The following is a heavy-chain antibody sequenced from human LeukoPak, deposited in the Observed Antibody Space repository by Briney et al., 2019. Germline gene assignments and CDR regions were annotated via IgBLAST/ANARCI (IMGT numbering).Heavy chain of an antibody. CDR1: GYTFTSYA. J-gene: IGHJ6*02. Sequence: ASVKVSCKASGYTFTSYAMHWVRQAPGQRLEWMGWINAGNGNTKYSQKFQGRVTITRDTSASTAYMELSGLRSEDTAVYYCASQDIVGATMPYYYYGMDVWGQGTTVTVSS. D-gene: IGHD1-26*01. V-gene: IGHV1-3*01. CDR2: INAGNGNT. CDR3: ASQDIVGATMPYYYYGMDV.